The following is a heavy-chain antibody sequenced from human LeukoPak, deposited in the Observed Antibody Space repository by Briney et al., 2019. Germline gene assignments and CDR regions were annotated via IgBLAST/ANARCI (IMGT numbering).Heavy chain of an antibody. CDR3: ARDGLGSIAAAGMGAFDI. Sequence: SETLSLTCTVSGGSISSDYWSWIRQPPGKGLEWIGYIYYSGSTNYNPSLKSRVTISVDTSKNQFSLKLSSVTAADTAVYYCARDGLGSIAAAGMGAFDIWGQGTMVTVSS. CDR1: GGSISSDY. J-gene: IGHJ3*02. CDR2: IYYSGST. V-gene: IGHV4-59*01. D-gene: IGHD6-13*01.